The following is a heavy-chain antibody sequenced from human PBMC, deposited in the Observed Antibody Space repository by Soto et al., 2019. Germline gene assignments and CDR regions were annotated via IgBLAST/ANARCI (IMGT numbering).Heavy chain of an antibody. J-gene: IGHJ5*02. CDR1: GFTLSSYA. CDR2: ISASGDNT. Sequence: LRLSCVASGFTLSSYAITWVRQAPGKGLEWVSAISASGDNTYYADSVKGRFTIFRDNSKNTLYLQMNSLRAEDTAIYYCAKTGYGSDVLWWFDPWGQGTLVTVSS. CDR3: AKTGYGSDVLWWFDP. V-gene: IGHV3-23*01. D-gene: IGHD5-12*01.